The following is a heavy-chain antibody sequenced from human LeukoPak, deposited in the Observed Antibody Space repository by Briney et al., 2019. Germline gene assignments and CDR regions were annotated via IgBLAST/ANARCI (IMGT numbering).Heavy chain of an antibody. J-gene: IGHJ4*02. CDR1: GFTFSSYW. Sequence: PGGSLRLSCAASGFTFSSYWMAWVRQAPGKGLEWVANINHNGDDLKYVDSVAGGFTISRDNAQNSLYLHMTSLRAEDTAVYYCARELRTFDSWGQGTLVTVSS. D-gene: IGHD3-16*01. CDR2: INHNGDDL. V-gene: IGHV3-7*01. CDR3: ARELRTFDS.